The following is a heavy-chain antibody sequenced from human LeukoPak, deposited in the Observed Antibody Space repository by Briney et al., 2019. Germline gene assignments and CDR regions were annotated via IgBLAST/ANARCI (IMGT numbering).Heavy chain of an antibody. CDR2: ISSSGSTI. V-gene: IGHV3-11*01. J-gene: IGHJ6*02. CDR3: ARDREWFGVARDGMDV. Sequence: PGGSLRLSCAASGFTFSDYYMSWIRQAPGKGLEWVSYISSSGSTIYYADSVKGRFTISRDNAKNSLYLQMNSLRAEDTAVYYCARDREWFGVARDGMDVWGQGTTVTVS. CDR1: GFTFSDYY. D-gene: IGHD3-10*01.